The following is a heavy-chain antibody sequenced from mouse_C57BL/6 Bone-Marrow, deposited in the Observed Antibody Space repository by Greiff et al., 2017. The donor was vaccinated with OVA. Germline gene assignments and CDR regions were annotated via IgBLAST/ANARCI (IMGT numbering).Heavy chain of an antibody. CDR1: GYTFTDYN. CDR2: INPNNGGT. J-gene: IGHJ1*03. Sequence: EVQLQQSGPELVKPGASVKIPCKASGYTFTDYNMDWVKQSHGKSLEWIGDINPNNGGTIYNQKFKGKATLTVDKSSSTAYMELRSLTSEDTAVDYCARDYGSRGYFDVWGTGTTVTVSS. CDR3: ARDYGSRGYFDV. V-gene: IGHV1-18*01. D-gene: IGHD1-1*01.